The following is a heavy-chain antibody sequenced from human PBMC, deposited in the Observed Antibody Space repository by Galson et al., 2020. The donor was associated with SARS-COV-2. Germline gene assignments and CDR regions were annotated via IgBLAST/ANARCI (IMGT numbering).Heavy chain of an antibody. D-gene: IGHD3-3*01. CDR2: MNSNSGNT. V-gene: IGHV1-8*01. CDR1: GYTTTSND. Sequence: ASVQVSCNASGYTTTSNDINWVRQATGDRLAWMGWMNSNSGNTGYAQNFQGRVTITTNTSTSTAYMELSSLRTENTAVYYCARGVLGPRGIFGVVIPFYYMDVWGKWTTVTVSS. J-gene: IGHJ6*03. CDR3: ARGVLGPRGIFGVVIPFYYMDV.